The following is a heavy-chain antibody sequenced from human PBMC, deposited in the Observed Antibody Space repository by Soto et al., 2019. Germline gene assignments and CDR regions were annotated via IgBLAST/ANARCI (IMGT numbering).Heavy chain of an antibody. CDR1: GFSLSTSGVG. Sequence: QITLKESGPTLVKPTQTLTLTCTFSGFSLSTSGVGVGWIRQPPGKALEWLALIYWDDDKRYSPSLKSRLTITKDTSKNQVVLTMTNMDPVDTATYYCAHTREGDCSGGSCPFDYWGQEPWSPSPQ. CDR3: AHTREGDCSGGSCPFDY. D-gene: IGHD2-15*01. V-gene: IGHV2-5*02. CDR2: IYWDDDK. J-gene: IGHJ4*01.